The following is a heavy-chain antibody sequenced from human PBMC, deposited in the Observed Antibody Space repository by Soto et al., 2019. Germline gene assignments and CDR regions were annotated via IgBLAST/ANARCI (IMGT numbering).Heavy chain of an antibody. CDR2: ISYDGSNK. Sequence: GGSLRLSCAASGFTFSSYGMHWVRQAPGKGLEWVAVISYDGSNKYYADSVKGRFTISRDNSKNTLYLQMNSLRAEDTAVYYCAKANQLLWFGELSYYGMDVWGQGTTVTVSS. J-gene: IGHJ6*02. D-gene: IGHD3-10*01. CDR1: GFTFSSYG. V-gene: IGHV3-30*18. CDR3: AKANQLLWFGELSYYGMDV.